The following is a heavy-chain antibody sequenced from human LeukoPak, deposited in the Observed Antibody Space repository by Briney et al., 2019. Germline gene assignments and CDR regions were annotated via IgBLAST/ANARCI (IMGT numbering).Heavy chain of an antibody. CDR1: GFTFSSYG. CDR3: ARSSRSSGSPYYYYGMDV. J-gene: IGHJ6*02. V-gene: IGHV3-33*01. D-gene: IGHD6-19*01. Sequence: GGSLRLSCAASGFTFSSYGMPWVRQAPGKGLEWVAVIWYDGSNKYYADSVKGRFTISRDNSKNTLYLQMNSLRAEDTAVYYCARSSRSSGSPYYYYGMDVWGQGATVTVSS. CDR2: IWYDGSNK.